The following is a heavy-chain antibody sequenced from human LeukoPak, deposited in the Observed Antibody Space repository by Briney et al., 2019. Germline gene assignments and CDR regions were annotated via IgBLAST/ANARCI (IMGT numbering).Heavy chain of an antibody. J-gene: IGHJ4*02. CDR2: IWYDGSNK. D-gene: IGHD3-10*01. CDR1: GFTLSSYG. CDR3: ARHYYGSGSYYNGSDY. V-gene: IGHV3-33*01. Sequence: GGSLRLSCAASGFTLSSYGMHWVRQAPGKGLEWVAVIWYDGSNKYYADSVKGRFTISRDNSKNTLYLQMNSLRAEDTAVYYCARHYYGSGSYYNGSDYWGQGTLVTVSS.